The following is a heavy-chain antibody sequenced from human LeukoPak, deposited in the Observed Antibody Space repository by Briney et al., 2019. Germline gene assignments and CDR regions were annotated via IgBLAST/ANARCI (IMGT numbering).Heavy chain of an antibody. J-gene: IGHJ4*02. CDR2: IYYGSVFYSVST. D-gene: IGHD3-10*01. CDR3: ARLSLLWFGGPGGFDY. Sequence: NPSETLSLTCTVSDGSISSSSYYWGWIRQPPGKGLEWIGSIYYGSVFYSVSTYYNPSLKSRVTMSGDTSKNQFSLKLSSVTAADTAVYYCARLSLLWFGGPGGFDYWGQGTLVTVSS. CDR1: DGSISSSSYY. V-gene: IGHV4-39*01.